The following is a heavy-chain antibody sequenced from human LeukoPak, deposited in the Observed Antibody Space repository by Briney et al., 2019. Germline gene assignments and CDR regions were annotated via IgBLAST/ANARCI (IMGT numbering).Heavy chain of an antibody. CDR1: GYSISSGYY. D-gene: IGHD3-10*01. CDR3: ARGSFKVRGVPDY. V-gene: IGHV4-38-2*01. Sequence: SETLSLTCAVSGYSISSGYYWGWIRQPPGKGLEWIGSIYHSGSTYYNPSLKSRVTISVDTSKNQFSLKLSSVTAADTAVYYCARGSFKVRGVPDYWGQGTLVTVSS. J-gene: IGHJ4*02. CDR2: IYHSGST.